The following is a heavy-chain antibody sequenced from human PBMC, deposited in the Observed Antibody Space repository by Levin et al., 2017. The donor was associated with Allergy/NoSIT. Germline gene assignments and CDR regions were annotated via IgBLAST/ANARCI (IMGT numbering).Heavy chain of an antibody. J-gene: IGHJ4*01. CDR3: ASGTTVTPYYFDY. D-gene: IGHD4-17*01. Sequence: SCAASGLTFSSYSMNWVRQAPGKGLEWVSYISSGSSTIYYADSVKGRFTISRDNAKNSLYLQMTSLRAEDTAVYYCASGTTVTPYYFDYWGHGTLVTVSS. CDR2: ISSGSSTI. V-gene: IGHV3-48*01. CDR1: GLTFSSYS.